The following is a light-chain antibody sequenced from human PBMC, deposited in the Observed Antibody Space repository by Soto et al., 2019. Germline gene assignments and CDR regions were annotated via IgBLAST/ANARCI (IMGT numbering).Light chain of an antibody. CDR2: WAS. Sequence: DIVMTQSPDSLAVSLGERATINCKSSQSILYSTNNKNYLAWYQQKPGQPPKLPIYWASTRASGGPDRFGGSGSETEFTLTIYSLQAEDVGVYYCQQYYSLPLTFGGGTKVEIK. CDR3: QQYYSLPLT. J-gene: IGKJ4*01. CDR1: QSILYSTNNKNY. V-gene: IGKV4-1*01.